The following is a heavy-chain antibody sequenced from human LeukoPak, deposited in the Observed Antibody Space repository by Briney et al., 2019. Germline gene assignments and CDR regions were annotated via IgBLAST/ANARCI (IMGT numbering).Heavy chain of an antibody. Sequence: SVKVSCKASGGTFSSYAISWVRQAPGQGLEWMGRIIPILGIANYAQKFQGRVTITADTSTGTVDMELSSLRSEDTAVYYCARDLPTGYGSGAYWGQGTLVTVSS. J-gene: IGHJ4*02. CDR3: ARDLPTGYGSGAY. D-gene: IGHD3-10*01. CDR1: GGTFSSYA. CDR2: IIPILGIA. V-gene: IGHV1-69*04.